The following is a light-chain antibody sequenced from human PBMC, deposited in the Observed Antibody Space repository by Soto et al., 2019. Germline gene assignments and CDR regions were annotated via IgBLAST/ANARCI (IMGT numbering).Light chain of an antibody. CDR2: DVS. V-gene: IGLV2-11*01. J-gene: IGLJ1*01. CDR1: SSDVGGYNY. Sequence: QSALTQPRSVSESPGQSVTISCTGTSSDVGGYNYVSWYQQHPGKAPKLMIYDVSKRPSGVPDRFSGSKSGNTASLTISGLRAEEEADYYCCSYAGTPYVFGTGTKVTVL. CDR3: CSYAGTPYV.